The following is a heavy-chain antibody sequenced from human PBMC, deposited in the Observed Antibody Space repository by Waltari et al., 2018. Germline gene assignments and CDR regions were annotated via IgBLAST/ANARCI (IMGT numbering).Heavy chain of an antibody. Sequence: QVQLQESGPGLVKPSETLSLTCAVSGYSISSGCYWGWIRQPPGKGLEWIGSIYHSGSTDYNPSLKSRVTISVDTSKNQFSLKLSSVTAADTAVYYCARHVIVGATTSRFFDYWGQGTLVTVSS. CDR3: ARHVIVGATTSRFFDY. V-gene: IGHV4-38-2*01. CDR2: IYHSGST. J-gene: IGHJ4*02. CDR1: GYSISSGCY. D-gene: IGHD1-26*01.